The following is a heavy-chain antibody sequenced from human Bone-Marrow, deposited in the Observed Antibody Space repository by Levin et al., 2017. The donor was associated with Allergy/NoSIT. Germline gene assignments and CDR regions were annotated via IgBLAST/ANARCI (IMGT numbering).Heavy chain of an antibody. CDR2: ITSGGDR. Sequence: PGESLKISCAASGFSFSATVMSWVRQAPGKGLEWVSVITSGGDRYLADSVKGRFSISRDNSKNTLYLQMNSLRVEDTAVYYCASMRPYGTTWAGFFDDWGQGSLVTVSS. CDR3: ASMRPYGTTWAGFFDD. D-gene: IGHD1-14*01. J-gene: IGHJ4*02. CDR1: GFSFSATV. V-gene: IGHV3-23*01.